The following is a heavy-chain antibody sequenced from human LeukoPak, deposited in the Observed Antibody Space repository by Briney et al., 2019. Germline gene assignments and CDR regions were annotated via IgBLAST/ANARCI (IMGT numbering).Heavy chain of an antibody. V-gene: IGHV3-49*03. J-gene: IGHJ4*02. D-gene: IGHD2-15*01. CDR1: GFTFGDHG. CDR2: IRSKAYGGTT. Sequence: LTGGSLRLSCTASGFTFGDHGMSWFRQAPGKGLEWVGFIRSKAYGGTTEYAASVKDRFTISRDDSKSIAYLQMNSLKTEDTAVYYCTRDLRGAGGNSCADYWGQGTLVIVSS. CDR3: TRDLRGAGGNSCADY.